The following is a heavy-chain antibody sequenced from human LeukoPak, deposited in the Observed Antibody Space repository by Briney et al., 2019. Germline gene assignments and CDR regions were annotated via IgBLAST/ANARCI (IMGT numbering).Heavy chain of an antibody. D-gene: IGHD5-18*01. J-gene: IGHJ4*02. CDR2: INHSGST. CDR3: ARSGKTWIQLWLRFDY. Sequence: SETLSLTCAVYGGSFSGYYWSWIRQPPGKGLEWIGEINHSGSTNYNPSLKSRVTISVDTSKNQFSLKLSSVTAADTAVYYCARSGKTWIQLWLRFDYWGQGTLVTVSS. CDR1: GGSFSGYY. V-gene: IGHV4-34*01.